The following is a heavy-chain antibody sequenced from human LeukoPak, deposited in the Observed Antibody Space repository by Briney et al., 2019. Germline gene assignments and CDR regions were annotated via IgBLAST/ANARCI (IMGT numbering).Heavy chain of an antibody. CDR1: GGSISSYY. Sequence: SETLSLTCTVSGGSISSYYWSWIRQPPGKGLEWIGYIYYSGSTNYNPSLKSRVTISVDTSKNQFSLKLSSVTAADTAVYYCAREVSPSGLEYWGQGTLVTVSS. CDR2: IYYSGST. V-gene: IGHV4-59*01. CDR3: AREVSPSGLEY. D-gene: IGHD6-19*01. J-gene: IGHJ4*02.